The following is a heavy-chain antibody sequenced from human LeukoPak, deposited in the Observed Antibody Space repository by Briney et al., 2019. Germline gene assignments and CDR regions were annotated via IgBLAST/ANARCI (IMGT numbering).Heavy chain of an antibody. Sequence: TGGSLRLSCAASGFTFSTYAMSWVRQAPGKGLEWVSSISSGSSTSYAGYADSVKGRFSIPRDNSKNTLYLQMSSLRAEDTAVYYCAKGGRGYNPDFWGQGTLVTVSS. V-gene: IGHV3-23*01. CDR3: AKGGRGYNPDF. J-gene: IGHJ4*02. D-gene: IGHD5-24*01. CDR2: ISSGSSTSYA. CDR1: GFTFSTYA.